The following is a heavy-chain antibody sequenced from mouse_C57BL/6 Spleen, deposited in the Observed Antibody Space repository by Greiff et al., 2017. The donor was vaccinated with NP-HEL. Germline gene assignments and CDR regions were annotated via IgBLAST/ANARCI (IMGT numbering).Heavy chain of an antibody. Sequence: QVQLQQPGAELVRPGSSVKLSCKASGYTFTSYWMHWVKQRPIQGLEWIGNIDPSDSETHYNQKFKDKATLTVDKSSSTAYMQLSSLTSEDSAVYYCARSDYGSSYRAMDYWGQGTSVTVSS. J-gene: IGHJ4*01. D-gene: IGHD1-1*01. CDR2: IDPSDSET. CDR3: ARSDYGSSYRAMDY. CDR1: GYTFTSYW. V-gene: IGHV1-52*01.